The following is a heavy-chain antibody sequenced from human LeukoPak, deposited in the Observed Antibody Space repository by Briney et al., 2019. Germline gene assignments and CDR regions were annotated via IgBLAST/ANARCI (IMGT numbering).Heavy chain of an antibody. CDR3: ARGSVPGWAADY. CDR2: ISYDGSDK. J-gene: IGHJ4*02. V-gene: IGHV3-30-3*01. Sequence: PGGSLRLSCAASGFTFSSYAMHWVRQAPGKGLEWVAVISYDGSDKYYADSVKGRFTISRDNSKNTLYLQMNSLRAEDTAVYYCARGSVPGWAADYWGQGTLVTVSS. CDR1: GFTFSSYA. D-gene: IGHD2-15*01.